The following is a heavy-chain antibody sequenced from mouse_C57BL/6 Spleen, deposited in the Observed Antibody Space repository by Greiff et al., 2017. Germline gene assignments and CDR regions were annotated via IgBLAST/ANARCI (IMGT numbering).Heavy chain of an antibody. Sequence: QVQLQQSGAELARPGASVKLSCKASGYTFTSSGISWVKQRTGQGLAWIGEIYPRSGNTYYNEKFKGKATLPADKSSSTAYMARRSLTSEDSAVYVCARYNWDFYAMDYWGQGTSVTVSS. V-gene: IGHV1-81*01. CDR3: ARYNWDFYAMDY. CDR2: IYPRSGNT. D-gene: IGHD4-1*01. J-gene: IGHJ4*01. CDR1: GYTFTSSG.